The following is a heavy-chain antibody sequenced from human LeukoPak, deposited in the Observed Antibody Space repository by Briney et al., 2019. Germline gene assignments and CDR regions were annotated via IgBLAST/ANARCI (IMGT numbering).Heavy chain of an antibody. D-gene: IGHD3-3*01. CDR3: ARGDFWSGYYCNFDY. Sequence: PGGSLRLSCAASGFTFSSYAMGWVRQAPGKGLEWVASIKQDGSEKYYVDSVKGRFTISRDNAKNSLYLQMNSLRAEDTAVYYCARGDFWSGYYCNFDYWGQGTLVTVSS. CDR2: IKQDGSEK. J-gene: IGHJ4*02. CDR1: GFTFSSYA. V-gene: IGHV3-7*01.